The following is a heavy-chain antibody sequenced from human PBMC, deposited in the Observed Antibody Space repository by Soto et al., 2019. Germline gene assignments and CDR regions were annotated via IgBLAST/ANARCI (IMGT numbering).Heavy chain of an antibody. D-gene: IGHD3-3*01. CDR3: ARVLGVVITGYYYYGMDV. V-gene: IGHV1-46*01. J-gene: IGHJ6*02. CDR2: INPSGGST. Sequence: SVKVSCKASGYTFTSYYMHWVRQAPGQGLEWMGIINPSGGSTSYAQKFQGRVTMTRDTSTSTVYMELSSLRSEDTAVYYCARVLGVVITGYYYYGMDVWGQGTTVTVSS. CDR1: GYTFTSYY.